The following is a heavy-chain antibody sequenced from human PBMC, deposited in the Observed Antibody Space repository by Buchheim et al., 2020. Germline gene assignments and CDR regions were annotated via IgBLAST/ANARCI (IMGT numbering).Heavy chain of an antibody. J-gene: IGHJ4*02. CDR2: INHSRST. CDR1: GGSFSGYY. CDR3: ATRPRVYSSSGAY. Sequence: QVQLQQWGAGLLKPSETLSLTCAVYGGSFSGYYWSWIRQPPGKGLEWIGEINHSRSTNYNPSLKSRVTISVDTSKNQFSLKLSSVTAADTAVYYCATRPRVYSSSGAYWGQGTL. D-gene: IGHD6-6*01. V-gene: IGHV4-34*01.